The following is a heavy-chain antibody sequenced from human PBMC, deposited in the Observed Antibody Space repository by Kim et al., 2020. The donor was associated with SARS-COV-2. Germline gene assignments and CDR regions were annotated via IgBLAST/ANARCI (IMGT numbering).Heavy chain of an antibody. CDR3: ARGRYSSSWYVGRVAPY. V-gene: IGHV4-34*01. J-gene: IGHJ4*02. Sequence: SLKSRVTISVDTSKNQFSRKLSSVTAADTAVYYCARGRYSSSWYVGRVAPYWGQGTLVTVSS. D-gene: IGHD6-13*01.